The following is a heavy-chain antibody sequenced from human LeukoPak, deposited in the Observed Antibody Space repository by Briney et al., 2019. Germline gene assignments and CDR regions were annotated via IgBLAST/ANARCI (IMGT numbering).Heavy chain of an antibody. V-gene: IGHV4-59*11. Sequence: SETLSLTCTVSGGSIYSHYWAWVRHPPGKGLEWIGCVYYSGDTNYNPSLKSRVTMSVDMSKNQFSLKLRSVTAADTAVYYCAKGGLAAVFEYWGQGALVAVSS. CDR2: VYYSGDT. CDR1: GGSIYSHY. D-gene: IGHD3/OR15-3a*01. CDR3: AKGGLAAVFEY. J-gene: IGHJ4*02.